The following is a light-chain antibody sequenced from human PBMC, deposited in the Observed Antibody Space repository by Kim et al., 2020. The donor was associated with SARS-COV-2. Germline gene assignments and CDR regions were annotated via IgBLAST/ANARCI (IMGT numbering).Light chain of an antibody. CDR3: CSYAGSSTYV. CDR1: SSDVGSENL. V-gene: IGLV2-23*02. Sequence: GQSIISSCTGTSSDVGSENLVSWYQQHPGKAPKLMIYEVSKRPSGVSNRFSGSKSGNTSYLTISGLQAEDEADYYCCSYAGSSTYVFGTGTKVTVL. CDR2: EVS. J-gene: IGLJ1*01.